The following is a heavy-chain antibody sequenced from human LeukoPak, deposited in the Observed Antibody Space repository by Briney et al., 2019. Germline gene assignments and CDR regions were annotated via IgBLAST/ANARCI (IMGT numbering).Heavy chain of an antibody. J-gene: IGHJ4*02. CDR1: GGSISSYY. V-gene: IGHV4-59*01. D-gene: IGHD1-7*01. CDR3: ARGANYGEDYFDY. Sequence: SETLSLTCTVSGGSISSYYWNWIRDPRGKGLEGIGYIYYCGSTNYNPSLKSRVTISVDTSKNHLSLKVSSVTAADTAVYYCARGANYGEDYFDYWGQGILVTVSS. CDR2: IYYCGST.